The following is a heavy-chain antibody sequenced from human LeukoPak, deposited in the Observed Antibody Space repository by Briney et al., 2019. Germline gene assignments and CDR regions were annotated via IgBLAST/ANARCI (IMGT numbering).Heavy chain of an antibody. J-gene: IGHJ4*02. Sequence: SETLSLTCTVSGGSISSYYWTWIRQPPGKGLGLEWIGYIYYSGGTNYNPSLKSRVTISIDTSKNQVSLRLSSVTAADTAVYYCARLWDSSSSLDYWGQGTLVTVPS. CDR2: IYYSGGT. CDR1: GGSISSYY. D-gene: IGHD6-6*01. CDR3: ARLWDSSSSLDY. V-gene: IGHV4-59*08.